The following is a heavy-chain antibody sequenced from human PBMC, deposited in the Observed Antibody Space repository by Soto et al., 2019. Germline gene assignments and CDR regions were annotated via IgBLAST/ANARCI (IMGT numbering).Heavy chain of an antibody. CDR3: AKDSDGSGSYFISFGY. D-gene: IGHD3-10*01. Sequence: GGSLRLSCAASGFTFSSYAMSWVRQAPGKGLEWVSAISGSGGSTYYADSVKGRFTISRDNSKNTLYLQMNSLRAEDTAVYYCAKDSDGSGSYFISFGYWGQGTLVTVSS. CDR2: ISGSGGST. CDR1: GFTFSSYA. J-gene: IGHJ4*02. V-gene: IGHV3-23*01.